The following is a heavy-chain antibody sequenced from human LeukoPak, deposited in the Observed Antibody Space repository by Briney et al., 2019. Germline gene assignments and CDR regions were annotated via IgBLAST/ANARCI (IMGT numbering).Heavy chain of an antibody. Sequence: GGSLRLSCAASGFTFSRYSMTWVRQAPGQGLEWVSSISSTSDYIYYADSVKGRFTISRDNAKNSLYLQMNSLRDEDTAVYYCARDGMVRGVIIWDAFDIWGQGTMVTVSS. D-gene: IGHD3-10*01. V-gene: IGHV3-21*01. CDR1: GFTFSRYS. CDR2: ISSTSDYI. J-gene: IGHJ3*02. CDR3: ARDGMVRGVIIWDAFDI.